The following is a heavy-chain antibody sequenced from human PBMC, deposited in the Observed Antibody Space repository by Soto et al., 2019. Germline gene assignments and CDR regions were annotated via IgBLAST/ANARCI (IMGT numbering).Heavy chain of an antibody. CDR3: ATYDSPYYFMDV. J-gene: IGHJ6*03. D-gene: IGHD3-16*01. CDR2: MYYSGRS. Sequence: QVQLQESGPGLVQPSETLSLTCTVSGGSITRYFWSWIRQAPGKGLQWIGHMYYSGRSDYNPSLKSRVTISVDTSTNQFSLRLNSVTAADTAVYYCATYDSPYYFMDVWGKGTTVTVSS. V-gene: IGHV4-59*13. CDR1: GGSITRYF.